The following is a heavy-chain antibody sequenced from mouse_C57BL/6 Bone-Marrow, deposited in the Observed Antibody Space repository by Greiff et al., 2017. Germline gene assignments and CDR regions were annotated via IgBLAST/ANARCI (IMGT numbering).Heavy chain of an antibody. CDR2: INPSSGYT. J-gene: IGHJ4*01. Sequence: QVQLQQSGAELAKPGASVKLSCKASGYTFTSYWMHWVKQRPGQGLEWIGYINPSSGYTKYNQKFKDKATLTADKSSSTAYMQLSSLTYEDSAFYYCASTVLATDAMDYWGQGTSVTVSS. CDR3: ASTVLATDAMDY. D-gene: IGHD1-1*01. CDR1: GYTFTSYW. V-gene: IGHV1-7*01.